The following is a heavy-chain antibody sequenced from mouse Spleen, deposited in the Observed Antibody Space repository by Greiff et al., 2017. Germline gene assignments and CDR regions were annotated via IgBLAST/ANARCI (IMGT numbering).Heavy chain of an antibody. CDR1: GYTFTSYW. Sequence: QVQLKQPGAELVKPGASVKLSCKASGYTFTSYWMQWVKQRPGQGLEWIGEIDPSDSYTNYNQKFKGKATLTVDTSSSTAYMQLSSLTSEDSAVYYCARITTGVAGNYWGQGTTLTVSS. CDR2: IDPSDSYT. V-gene: IGHV1-50*01. J-gene: IGHJ2*01. D-gene: IGHD1-1*01. CDR3: ARITTGVAGNY.